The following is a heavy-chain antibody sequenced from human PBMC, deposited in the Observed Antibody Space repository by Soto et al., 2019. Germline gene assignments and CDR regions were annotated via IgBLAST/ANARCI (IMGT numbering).Heavy chain of an antibody. CDR2: IIPIFGTA. J-gene: IGHJ4*02. V-gene: IGHV1-69*01. CDR3: ARGNLFGVIIRGFDY. CDR1: GGTFNNYA. Sequence: QVQLVQSGAEVKRPGSSVKVSCWASGGTFNNYAIGWVRQAPGQGLEWMGAIIPIFGTANYARKFQGRLAITANESTHTAYMELSSLRSEDTAVYYCARGNLFGVIIRGFDYWGQGTLVTVSS. D-gene: IGHD3-3*01.